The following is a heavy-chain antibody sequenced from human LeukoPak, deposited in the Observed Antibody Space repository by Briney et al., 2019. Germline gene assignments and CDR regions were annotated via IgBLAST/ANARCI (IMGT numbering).Heavy chain of an antibody. V-gene: IGHV3-30*03. CDR3: QSNDDSFDY. CDR2: IAYDGSIY. CDR1: GFTFSSYD. D-gene: IGHD1-1*01. J-gene: IGHJ4*02. Sequence: PGRSLRLSCVASGFTFSSYDMHWVRQAPGKGLEWVAVIAYDGSIYYYIDSVKGRFTISRDNSKNTLYLQMNSLKPEDTALYYCQSNDDSFDYWGQGTLVTVSS.